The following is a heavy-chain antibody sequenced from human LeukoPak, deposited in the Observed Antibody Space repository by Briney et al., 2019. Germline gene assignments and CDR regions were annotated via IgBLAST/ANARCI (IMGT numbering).Heavy chain of an antibody. D-gene: IGHD4-17*01. V-gene: IGHV3-23*01. J-gene: IGHJ4*02. CDR2: ISASGGNT. Sequence: GGSLRLSCAASGFTFNNYAINWVRQAPGKGLEWVSTISASGGNTYYADFVKGRFTISRDNSKNTLFLQMNSLRAEDTAVYYCASLNGDYGDWGQGTLVTVSS. CDR3: ASLNGDYGD. CDR1: GFTFNNYA.